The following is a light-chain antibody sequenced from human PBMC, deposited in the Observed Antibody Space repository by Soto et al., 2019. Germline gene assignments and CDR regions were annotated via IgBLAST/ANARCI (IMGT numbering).Light chain of an antibody. CDR1: QTISSW. CDR2: KAS. CDR3: QQANSFPRT. V-gene: IGKV1-5*03. J-gene: IGKJ5*01. Sequence: DIQMTQSPSTLSGSVGDRVTITCRASQTISSWLAWYQQEPGKAPKLLIYKASTLKSGVPSRFSGSGSGTEFTLTISSLQPDDFATYYCQQANSFPRTFGQGTRLEIK.